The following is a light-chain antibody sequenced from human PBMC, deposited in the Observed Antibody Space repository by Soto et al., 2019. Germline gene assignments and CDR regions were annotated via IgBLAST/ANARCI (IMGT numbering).Light chain of an antibody. J-gene: IGKJ1*01. CDR3: QKYHSAPRT. Sequence: DIQMTQSPSTLSASVADSVTITCRASQSISSWLAWYQQKQGKVPKLLIYGASTLQSGVPSRFSGSGSGTDFTLTISSLQPEDIATYYCQKYHSAPRTFGQGTKVDIK. V-gene: IGKV1-27*01. CDR1: QSISSW. CDR2: GAS.